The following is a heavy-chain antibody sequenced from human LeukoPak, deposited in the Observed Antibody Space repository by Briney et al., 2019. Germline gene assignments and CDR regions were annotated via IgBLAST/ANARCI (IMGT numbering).Heavy chain of an antibody. CDR1: GFTFRSYG. J-gene: IGHJ4*02. Sequence: GGSLRLSCAASGFTFRSYGMHWVRQAPGKGLEWVAVISYDGSNKYYADSVKGRFTISRDNSKNTLYLQMNSLRAEDTAVYYCARDFWKEFDYWGQGTLVTVSS. D-gene: IGHD1-1*01. CDR2: ISYDGSNK. V-gene: IGHV3-30*03. CDR3: ARDFWKEFDY.